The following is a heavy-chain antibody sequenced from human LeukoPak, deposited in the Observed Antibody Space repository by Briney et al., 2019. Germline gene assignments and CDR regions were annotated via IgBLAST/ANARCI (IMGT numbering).Heavy chain of an antibody. D-gene: IGHD3-9*01. J-gene: IGHJ4*02. Sequence: NPSETLSLTCTVSGGSISSGGYSWSWIRQPPGKGLEWIGYIYHSGSTYYNPSLKSRVTISVDRSKNQFSLKLSSVTAADTAVYYCARGITYYDILTGYYEGYYFDYWGQGTLVTVSS. CDR2: IYHSGST. V-gene: IGHV4-30-2*01. CDR1: GGSISSGGYS. CDR3: ARGITYYDILTGYYEGYYFDY.